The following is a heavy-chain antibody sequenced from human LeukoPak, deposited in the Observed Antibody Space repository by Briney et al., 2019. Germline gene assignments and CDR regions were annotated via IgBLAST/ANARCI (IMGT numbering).Heavy chain of an antibody. Sequence: GESLKISCKGSGYSFNTNWIAWVRQMPGKGLEWMGIIYPGDSDTRYSPSFEGHVTISADKSISTAYLQWSSLKASDTAMYYCARRKAVAVVTYFDYWGQGTLVTVSS. CDR3: ARRKAVAVVTYFDY. J-gene: IGHJ4*02. V-gene: IGHV5-51*01. CDR2: IYPGDSDT. CDR1: GYSFNTNW. D-gene: IGHD6-13*01.